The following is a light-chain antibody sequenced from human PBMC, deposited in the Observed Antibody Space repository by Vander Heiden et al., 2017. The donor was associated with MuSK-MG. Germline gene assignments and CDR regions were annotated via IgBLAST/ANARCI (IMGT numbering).Light chain of an antibody. CDR2: AAS. V-gene: IGKV1-39*01. Sequence: DIQMTQSPSSLSASVGDRVTITCRASQSITNYLNWYQQKPGKAPELLIYAASSLQSGVQSRFSGSGSGTDFSLTISSLQPEDFATYYCQQTHSNPQLVTFGGGTKVEIK. J-gene: IGKJ4*01. CDR1: QSITNY. CDR3: QQTHSNPQLVT.